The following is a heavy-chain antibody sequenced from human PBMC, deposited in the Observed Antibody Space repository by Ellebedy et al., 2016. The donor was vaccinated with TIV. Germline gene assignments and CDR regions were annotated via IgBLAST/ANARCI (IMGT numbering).Heavy chain of an antibody. D-gene: IGHD3-16*01. J-gene: IGHJ6*02. V-gene: IGHV3-20*04. CDR1: GFTFDDFA. CDR3: ARVADLPWYYYGLDV. CDR2: INWNGGSA. Sequence: GESLKISCTASGFTFDDFAMNWVRQAPGRGLEWVSGINWNGGSAGYASSVRGRFIVSRDNSRKTLYLQMDGLRANDTAVYFCARVADLPWYYYGLDVWGQGTTVTVSS.